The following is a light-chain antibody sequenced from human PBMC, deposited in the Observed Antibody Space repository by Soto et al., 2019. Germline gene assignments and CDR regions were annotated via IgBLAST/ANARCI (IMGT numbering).Light chain of an antibody. V-gene: IGKV3-11*01. CDR3: QQRSDCPLT. CDR2: DAS. Sequence: PGKRATLSCRASQNVGSDLAWYQQKSGQAPRLLIYDASNRATGIPARFSGSGSGTDFTLTISSLEPEDFAVYHCQQRSDCPLTFGGGTKVDIK. J-gene: IGKJ4*01. CDR1: QNVGSD.